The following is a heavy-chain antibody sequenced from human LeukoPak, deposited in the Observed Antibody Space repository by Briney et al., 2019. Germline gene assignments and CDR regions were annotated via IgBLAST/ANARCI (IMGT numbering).Heavy chain of an antibody. CDR2: IYYSGST. D-gene: IGHD5-24*01. Sequence: PSETLSLTCTVSGGSISSSSYYWGWIRQPPGKGLEWIGSIYYSGSTYYNPSLKSRVTISVDTSKNQFSLKLSSVTAADTAVYYCAREGAGDRWLHWAFDYWGQGTLVTVSS. CDR3: AREGAGDRWLHWAFDY. V-gene: IGHV4-39*07. J-gene: IGHJ4*02. CDR1: GGSISSSSYY.